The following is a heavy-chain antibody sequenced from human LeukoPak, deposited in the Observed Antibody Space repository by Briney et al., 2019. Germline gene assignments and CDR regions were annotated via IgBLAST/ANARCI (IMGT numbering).Heavy chain of an antibody. Sequence: GGSLRLSCAASGFTFSSYEMNWVRQALGKGLEWASYISSSGSTIYYADSVKGRFTISRDNAKNSLYLQMNSLRAEDTAVYYCARVVTMIVVGAFDIWGQGTMVTVSS. J-gene: IGHJ3*02. CDR2: ISSSGSTI. CDR3: ARVVTMIVVGAFDI. V-gene: IGHV3-48*03. CDR1: GFTFSSYE. D-gene: IGHD3-22*01.